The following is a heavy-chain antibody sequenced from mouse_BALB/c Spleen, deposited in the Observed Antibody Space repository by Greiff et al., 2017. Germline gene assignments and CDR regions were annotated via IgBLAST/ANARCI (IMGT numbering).Heavy chain of an antibody. J-gene: IGHJ3*01. Sequence: EVHLVESGGGLVQPGGSLKLSCAASGFTFSSYTMSWVRQTPEKGLEWVAYISNGGGSNYYPDTVKGRFTISRDNAKNTLYLQMSSLKSEDTTMYYCARGDYYGSNSPFAYWGQGTLVTVSA. V-gene: IGHV5-12-2*01. CDR1: GFTFSSYT. CDR3: ARGDYYGSNSPFAY. D-gene: IGHD1-1*01. CDR2: ISNGGGSN.